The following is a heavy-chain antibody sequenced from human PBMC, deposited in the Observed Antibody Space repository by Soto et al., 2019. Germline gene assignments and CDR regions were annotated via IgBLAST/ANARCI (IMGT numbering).Heavy chain of an antibody. CDR1: GGTFSSYA. CDR3: ASPYCSGGSCYLGWFDP. V-gene: IGHV1-69*06. D-gene: IGHD2-15*01. Sequence: SVKVSCKASGGTFSSYAISWVRQAPGQGLEWMGGISPIFGTTNYAQKLQGRVTMTADTSTSTAYMELRSLRSDDTAVYYCASPYCSGGSCYLGWFDPWGQGTLVTVS. CDR2: ISPIFGTT. J-gene: IGHJ5*02.